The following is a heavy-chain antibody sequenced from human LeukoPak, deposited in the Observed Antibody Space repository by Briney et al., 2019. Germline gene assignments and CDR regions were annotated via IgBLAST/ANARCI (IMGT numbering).Heavy chain of an antibody. J-gene: IGHJ5*02. CDR1: GGSISSSSYY. V-gene: IGHV4-39*01. Sequence: PSETLSLTCTVSGGSISSSSYYWGWIRQPPGKGLEWIGSIYYSGSTYYNPSLKSRVTISVDTSKNQFSLKLSSVTAADTAVYYCARYAPWRGMFDPWGQGTLVTASS. CDR2: IYYSGST. D-gene: IGHD3-16*01. CDR3: ARYAPWRGMFDP.